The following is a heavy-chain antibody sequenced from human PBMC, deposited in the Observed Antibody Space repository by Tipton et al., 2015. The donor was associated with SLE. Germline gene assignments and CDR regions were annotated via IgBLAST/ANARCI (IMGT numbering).Heavy chain of an antibody. V-gene: IGHV4-34*01. CDR1: GGSFSGYY. J-gene: IGHJ4*02. CDR2: INHSGST. D-gene: IGHD6-19*01. CDR3: AREGIAVAGIPQAEFGY. Sequence: TLSLTCAVYGGSFSGYYWSWIRQPPGKGLEWIGEINHSGSTNYNPSLKSRVTISVDTSKNQFSLKLSSVTAADTAVYYCAREGIAVAGIPQAEFGYWGQGTLVTVSS.